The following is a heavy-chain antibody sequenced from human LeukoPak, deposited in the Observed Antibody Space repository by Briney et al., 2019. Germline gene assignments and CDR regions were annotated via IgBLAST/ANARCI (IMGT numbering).Heavy chain of an antibody. CDR1: GFTFSSYA. J-gene: IGHJ6*03. CDR2: IYYDGSNK. D-gene: IGHD5-18*01. Sequence: SGGSLRLSCAASGFTFSSYATHWVRQAPGKGLEWVAVIYYDGSNKYYADSVKGRFTISRDNSKNTLYLQMNSLRAEDAAVYYCARTTEGGYTDGYYYYYYMDVWGKGTTVTISS. V-gene: IGHV3-30*04. CDR3: ARTTEGGYTDGYYYYYYMDV.